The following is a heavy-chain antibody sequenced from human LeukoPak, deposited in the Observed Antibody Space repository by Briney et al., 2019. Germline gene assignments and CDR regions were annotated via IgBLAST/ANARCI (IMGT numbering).Heavy chain of an antibody. D-gene: IGHD3-22*01. V-gene: IGHV1-3*01. CDR2: INAGNGNT. J-gene: IGHJ4*02. CDR3: ARDMGYYDSSGYPY. Sequence: ASVKVSCKASGYTFTSYATHWVRQAPGQRLEWMGWINAGNGNTKYSQKFQGRVTITRDTSASTAYMELSSLRSEDTAVYYCARDMGYYDSSGYPYWGQGTLVTVSS. CDR1: GYTFTSYA.